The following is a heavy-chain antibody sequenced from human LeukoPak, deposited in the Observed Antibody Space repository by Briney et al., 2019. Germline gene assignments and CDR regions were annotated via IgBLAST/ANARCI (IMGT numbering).Heavy chain of an antibody. D-gene: IGHD6-6*01. CDR3: AREPPSIHAFDI. V-gene: IGHV4-59*12. CDR1: GGSISSYY. CDR2: ICDSGST. Sequence: SETLSLTCTVSGGSISSYYWSWIRQPPGKGLEWVGYICDSGSTNYNPSLKSRVTISVDTSKTQFSLMLSSVTAAATAVYYCAREPPSIHAFDIWGQGTMVTVSS. J-gene: IGHJ3*02.